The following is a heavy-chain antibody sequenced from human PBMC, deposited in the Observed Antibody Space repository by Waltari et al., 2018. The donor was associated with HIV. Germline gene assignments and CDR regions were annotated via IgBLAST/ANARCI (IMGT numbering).Heavy chain of an antibody. V-gene: IGHV1-24*01. CDR1: GYTLAELS. CDR2: FDPEDAEI. D-gene: IGHD6-13*01. CDR3: ATVVEQQLVPYY. Sequence: QVLLVQSGAEVKKPGASVKVSCKVSGYTLAELSMHWVRQAPGKGLEWLGGFDPEDAEIIYGQNFQGRFTMTEDTSTDIAYMELTSLRSEDTAVYYCATVVEQQLVPYYWVQGTLVTVSS. J-gene: IGHJ4*02.